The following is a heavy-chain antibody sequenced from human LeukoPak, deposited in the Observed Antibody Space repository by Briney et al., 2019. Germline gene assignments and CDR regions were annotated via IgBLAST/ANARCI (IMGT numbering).Heavy chain of an antibody. CDR1: GFTFSSYS. CDR2: ISSSSSTI. CDR3: ARGGGYYDYIWGSYPQDY. J-gene: IGHJ4*02. Sequence: GGSLRLSCAASGFTFSSYSMNWVRQAPGKGLEWVSYISSSSSTIYYADSVKGRFTISRDNAKNSLYLQMNSLRDVDTAVYYCARGGGYYDYIWGSYPQDYWGQGTLVTVSS. V-gene: IGHV3-48*02. D-gene: IGHD3-16*02.